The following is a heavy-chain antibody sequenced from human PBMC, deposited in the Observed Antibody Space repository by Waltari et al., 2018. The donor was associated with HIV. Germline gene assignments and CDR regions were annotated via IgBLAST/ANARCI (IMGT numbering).Heavy chain of an antibody. CDR1: GGSITSYY. J-gene: IGHJ5*02. D-gene: IGHD2-15*01. CDR3: ARDLVVAAAEGFDP. CDR2: IYYSGRT. V-gene: IGHV4-59*01. Sequence: QVELQESGPGLVKPSETLSLTCTVSGGSITSYYWSWLRNSPGLGLEWIGNIYYSGRTTYNPSLKGRVIMSLDTAKNHIALNLRSLSAADTAGYYCARDLVVAAAEGFDPWGQGILVTVSS.